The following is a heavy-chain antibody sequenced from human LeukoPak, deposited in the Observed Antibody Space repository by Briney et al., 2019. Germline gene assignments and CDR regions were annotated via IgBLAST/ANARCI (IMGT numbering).Heavy chain of an antibody. V-gene: IGHV4-59*01. J-gene: IGHJ5*02. CDR2: IYYSGST. D-gene: IGHD2-2*01. CDR1: GGSLSSYY. Sequence: PSETLSLTCTVSGGSLSSYYWSWIRQPPGKGLEWIGYIYYSGSTNYNPSLKSRVTISVDTSKNQFSLKLSSVTAADTAVYYCARDSVVVPAGPIWFGEPRGWFDPWGQGTLVTVSS. CDR3: ARDSVVVPAGPIWFGEPRGWFDP.